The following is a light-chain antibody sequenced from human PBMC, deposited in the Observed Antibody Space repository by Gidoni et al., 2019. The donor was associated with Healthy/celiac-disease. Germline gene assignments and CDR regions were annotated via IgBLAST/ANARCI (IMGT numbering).Light chain of an antibody. CDR1: QSVSRN. Sequence: EIVMTQSPATLSVSPGERATLPCRASQSVSRNLAWYQQKPGQAPRLLIYDAFTRATGIPARFSGSGSGTEFTLTISSLQSEDFAVYYCQHYNHWPPYTFXQXTKLEIK. CDR3: QHYNHWPPYT. V-gene: IGKV3-15*01. J-gene: IGKJ2*01. CDR2: DAF.